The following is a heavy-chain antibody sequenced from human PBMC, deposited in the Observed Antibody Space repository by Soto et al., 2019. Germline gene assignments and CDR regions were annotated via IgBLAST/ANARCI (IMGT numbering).Heavy chain of an antibody. Sequence: GGSLKNSCRGSEYSFTSYWISWVRQMPGKGLEWMGRIDPSDSYTNYSPSFQGHVTISADKSISTAYLQWSSLKASDTAMYYCARHPRKAAAGTVYYGMDVWGQGTTLTVS. CDR1: EYSFTSYW. D-gene: IGHD6-13*01. CDR3: ARHPRKAAAGTVYYGMDV. J-gene: IGHJ6*02. CDR2: IDPSDSYT. V-gene: IGHV5-10-1*01.